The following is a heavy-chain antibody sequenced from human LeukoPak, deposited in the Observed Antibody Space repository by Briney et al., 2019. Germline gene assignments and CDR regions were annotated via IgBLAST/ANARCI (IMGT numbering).Heavy chain of an antibody. CDR1: GGSISSYY. D-gene: IGHD3-16*01. CDR3: ARETSQKGAHYMDV. Sequence: SETLSLTCTVSGGSISSYYWSWVRQPPGKGLEYIGYIYYSGSTNYNPSLKSRLTISVDTSKNQFSLKLSSVTAADTAVYYCARETSQKGAHYMDVWGKGTTVTISS. V-gene: IGHV4-59*01. CDR2: IYYSGST. J-gene: IGHJ6*03.